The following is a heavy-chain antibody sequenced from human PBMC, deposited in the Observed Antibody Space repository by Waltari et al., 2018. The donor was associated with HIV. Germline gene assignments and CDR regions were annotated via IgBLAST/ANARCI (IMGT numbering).Heavy chain of an antibody. CDR2: IYSGGST. CDR1: GFIVSSNY. D-gene: IGHD2-8*01. V-gene: IGHV3-66*01. CDR3: ARDRAKGMVYVIDC. Sequence: EIQLVESGGGLVQPGGSLRLSCAASGFIVSSNYMSWVRQAPGKGLEWVSVIYSGGSTYYADSVKGRFTISRDNSKNTLYLQMNSLRAEDTAVYYCARDRAKGMVYVIDCWGQGTLVTVSS. J-gene: IGHJ4*02.